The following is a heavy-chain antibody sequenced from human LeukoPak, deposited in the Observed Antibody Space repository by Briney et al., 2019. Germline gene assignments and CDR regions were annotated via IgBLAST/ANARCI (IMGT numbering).Heavy chain of an antibody. D-gene: IGHD1-1*01. V-gene: IGHV4-59*11. J-gene: IGHJ3*02. CDR1: GGSMSSHY. CDR3: AGDQLALNALNI. Sequence: SETLSLTCTVSGGSMSSHYWSWIRQSPGKGLEWLGYISYIGSTNYSPSLKSRVTISVDTSKNQFSLRLSSVTAADTAVYFCAGDQLALNALNIWGQGTMVTVSS. CDR2: ISYIGST.